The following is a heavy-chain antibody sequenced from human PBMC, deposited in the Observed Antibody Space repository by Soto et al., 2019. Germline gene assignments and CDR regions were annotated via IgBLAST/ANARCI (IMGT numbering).Heavy chain of an antibody. V-gene: IGHV7-4-1*01. CDR1: GYTFTSYA. D-gene: IGHD2-15*01. Sequence: ASVKVSCKASGYTFTSYAMNWVRQAPGQGLEWMGWINTNTGNPTYAQGFTGRFVFPLDTSVSTAYLQICSLKAEDTAVYYCARGEVPVVAPIDACDIWGQGTMVTVSS. CDR3: ARGEVPVVAPIDACDI. J-gene: IGHJ3*02. CDR2: INTNTGNP.